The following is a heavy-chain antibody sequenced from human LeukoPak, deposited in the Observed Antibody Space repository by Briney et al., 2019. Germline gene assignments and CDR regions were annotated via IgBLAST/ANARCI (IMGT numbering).Heavy chain of an antibody. D-gene: IGHD2-15*01. J-gene: IGHJ4*02. CDR1: GFTFSSDA. CDR3: TKDRGRMWVQVAN. CDR2: ISGSGGST. V-gene: IGHV3-23*01. Sequence: GGSLRLSCIGTGFTFSSDAMGWVRQAPGKGLEWVSGISGSGGSTYYADSVKGRFAVSRDDSKSTLYLQMNSLRVEDTAVYYCTKDRGRMWVQVANWGQGTLVTVSS.